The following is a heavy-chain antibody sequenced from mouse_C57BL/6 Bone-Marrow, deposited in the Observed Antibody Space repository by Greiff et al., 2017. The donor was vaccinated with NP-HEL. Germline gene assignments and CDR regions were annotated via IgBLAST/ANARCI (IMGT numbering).Heavy chain of an antibody. CDR3: AIRVRAWFAY. J-gene: IGHJ3*01. V-gene: IGHV1-74*01. Sequence: QVQLQQPGAELVKPGASVKVSCKASGYTFTSYWMPWVKQSPGQGLEWIGRLHPSDSDTNYNQKFKGKATLSVDKSSSTAYMQLSSLTSEDSAVYYCAIRVRAWFAYWGQGTLVTVSA. CDR2: LHPSDSDT. D-gene: IGHD5-1*01. CDR1: GYTFTSYW.